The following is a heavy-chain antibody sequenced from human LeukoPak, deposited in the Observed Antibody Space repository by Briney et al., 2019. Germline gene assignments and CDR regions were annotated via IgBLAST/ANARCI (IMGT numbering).Heavy chain of an antibody. D-gene: IGHD2-2*01. Sequence: SGGSLRLSCAASGFTVSSNYMSWVRPAPGKGLEWVSVIYSGGSTYYADSVKGRFTISRDNSKNTLYLQMNSLRAEDTAVYYCARDLGVHEDYWGQGTLVTVSS. CDR2: IYSGGST. CDR1: GFTVSSNY. CDR3: ARDLGVHEDY. V-gene: IGHV3-53*01. J-gene: IGHJ4*02.